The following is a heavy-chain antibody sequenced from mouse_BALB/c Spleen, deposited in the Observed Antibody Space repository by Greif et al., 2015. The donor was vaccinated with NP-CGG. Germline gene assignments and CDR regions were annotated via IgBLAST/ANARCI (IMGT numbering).Heavy chain of an antibody. CDR3: ARSEITTHY. J-gene: IGHJ2*01. CDR2: INPSTGYI. Sequence: VQLQQSGAELAKPGASVKMSCKASGYTFTSYWMHWVKQRPGQGLEWIGYINPSTGYIEYNQKFKDKATLTADKSSSTAYMQLSSLTSEDSAVYYCARSEITTHYWGQGTILSVSS. D-gene: IGHD2-4*01. V-gene: IGHV1-7*01. CDR1: GYTFTSYW.